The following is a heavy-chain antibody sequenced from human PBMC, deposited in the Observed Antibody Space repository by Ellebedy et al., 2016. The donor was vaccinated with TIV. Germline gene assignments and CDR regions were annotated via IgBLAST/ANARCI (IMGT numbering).Heavy chain of an antibody. CDR1: GYTFTSYY. CDR2: INLSDGST. Sequence: AASVKVSCKASGYTFTSYYMHWVRQAPGQGLEWMGRINLSDGSTSYAQKFQGRVTMTMDTSTSTVYMELSSLRSEDTAVYSCARGSVDDSSGYYYGGRSDAWGQGSLVTVSS. CDR3: ARGSVDDSSGYYYGGRSDA. V-gene: IGHV1-46*01. J-gene: IGHJ5*02. D-gene: IGHD3-22*01.